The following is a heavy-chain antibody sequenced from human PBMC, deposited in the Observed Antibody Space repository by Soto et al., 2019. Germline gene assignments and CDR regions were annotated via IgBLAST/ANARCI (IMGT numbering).Heavy chain of an antibody. D-gene: IGHD3-3*01. CDR1: GGSISSSNW. J-gene: IGHJ6*02. Sequence: SETLSLTCAVSGGSISSSNWWSWVRQPPGKGLEWIGEIYHSGSTNYNPSLKSRVTISVDKSKNQFSLKLSSVTAADTAVYYCARAGFLDYYYYGMDVWGQGTTVTVSS. CDR3: ARAGFLDYYYYGMDV. CDR2: IYHSGST. V-gene: IGHV4-4*02.